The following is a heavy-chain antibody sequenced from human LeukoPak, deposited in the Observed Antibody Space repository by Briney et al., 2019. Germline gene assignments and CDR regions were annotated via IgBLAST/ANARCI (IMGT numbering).Heavy chain of an antibody. Sequence: PGGSLRLSCAASGFTFSDYYMSWIRQAPGKGLEWVAVISYDGSNKYYADSVKGRFTISRDNSKNTLYLQMNSLRTEDTAVYYCAKDRRRSAITMIRGVRGYSYYYMDVWGKGTTVTISS. J-gene: IGHJ6*03. CDR3: AKDRRRSAITMIRGVRGYSYYYMDV. V-gene: IGHV3-30*18. CDR1: GFTFSDYY. CDR2: ISYDGSNK. D-gene: IGHD3-10*01.